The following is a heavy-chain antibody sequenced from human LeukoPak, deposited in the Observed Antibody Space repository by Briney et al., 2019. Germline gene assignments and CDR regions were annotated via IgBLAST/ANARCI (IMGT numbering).Heavy chain of an antibody. CDR2: ISSNGGST. CDR3: VKGGSDYGDYVDY. CDR1: GFTISSYA. Sequence: GGSLRLSCSASGFTISSYAMHWVRQAPGKGLEYVSAISSNGGSTYYADSVKGRFTISRDNSKNTLYLQMSSLRAEDTAVYYCVKGGSDYGDYVDYWGQGTLVTVSS. J-gene: IGHJ4*02. V-gene: IGHV3-64D*06. D-gene: IGHD4-17*01.